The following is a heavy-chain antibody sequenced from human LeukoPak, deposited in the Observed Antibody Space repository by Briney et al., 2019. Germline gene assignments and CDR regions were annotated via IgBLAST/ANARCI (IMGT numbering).Heavy chain of an antibody. V-gene: IGHV3-74*01. CDR3: ARDSGSYDFDY. CDR2: INTDGSST. J-gene: IGHJ4*02. D-gene: IGHD1-26*01. CDR1: GFTFSSYW. Sequence: GGSLRLSCAASGFTFSSYWMHWVRQAPGKGLVWVSRINTDGSSTSYADSVKGRFTISRDNAENTLYLQMNSLRAEDTAVYYCARDSGSYDFDYWGQGTLVTVSS.